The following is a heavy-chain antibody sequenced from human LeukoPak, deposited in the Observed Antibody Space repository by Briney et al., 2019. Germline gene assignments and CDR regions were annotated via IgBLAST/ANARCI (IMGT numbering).Heavy chain of an antibody. D-gene: IGHD2-15*01. J-gene: IGHJ4*02. CDR2: ISGSGGST. CDR1: GFTFSSYA. V-gene: IGHV3-23*01. Sequence: AGGSLRLSCAASGFTFSSYAMSWVRQAPGKGLEWVSAISGSGGSTYYADSVKGRFTISRDNSKNTLYLQMNSLRAEDTAVYYCAKARRVVVAAFDYWGQGTLVTVPS. CDR3: AKARRVVVAAFDY.